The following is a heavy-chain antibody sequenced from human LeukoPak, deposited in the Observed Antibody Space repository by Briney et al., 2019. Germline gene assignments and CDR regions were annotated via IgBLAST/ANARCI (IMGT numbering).Heavy chain of an antibody. J-gene: IGHJ5*02. Sequence: GGTLRLSCAASGFTFSSYGMSWVRQAPGKGLEWVSAISGSGGSTYYADSVKGRFTISRDNSKNTLYLQMNSLRAEDTAVYYCARERRSYYYDSSGYDNWFDPWGQGTLVTVSS. CDR3: ARERRSYYYDSSGYDNWFDP. CDR2: ISGSGGST. CDR1: GFTFSSYG. D-gene: IGHD3-22*01. V-gene: IGHV3-23*01.